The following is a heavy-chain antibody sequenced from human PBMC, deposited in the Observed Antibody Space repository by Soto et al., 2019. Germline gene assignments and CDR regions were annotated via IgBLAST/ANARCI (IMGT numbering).Heavy chain of an antibody. CDR2: ISDSGGST. D-gene: IGHD2-15*01. V-gene: IGHV3-11*01. CDR3: AKDRHCSGGSCYSFWFDP. Sequence: QVQLVESGGGLVKPGGSLRLSCAASGFTFSDHYMGWIRQAPGKGLEWVSYISDSGGSTYYADSVKGRFTISRDNSKNTLYLQMNSLRAEDTAVYYCAKDRHCSGGSCYSFWFDPWGQGTLVTVSS. CDR1: GFTFSDHY. J-gene: IGHJ5*02.